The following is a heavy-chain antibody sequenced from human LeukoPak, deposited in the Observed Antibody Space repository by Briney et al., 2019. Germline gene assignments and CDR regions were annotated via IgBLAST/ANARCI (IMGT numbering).Heavy chain of an antibody. Sequence: ASVKVSCKASGYTFTSYDINWVRQATGQGLERMGWMNPNSGNTGYAQKFQGRVTMTRNTSISTAYMELSSLRSEDTAVYYCARGLGVVPAAVFVYWGQGTLVTVSS. CDR1: GYTFTSYD. V-gene: IGHV1-8*01. CDR2: MNPNSGNT. D-gene: IGHD2-2*01. CDR3: ARGLGVVPAAVFVY. J-gene: IGHJ4*02.